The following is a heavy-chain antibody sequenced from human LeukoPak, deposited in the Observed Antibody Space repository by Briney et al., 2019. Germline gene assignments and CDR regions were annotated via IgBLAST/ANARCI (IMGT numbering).Heavy chain of an antibody. CDR3: ARLIGAPVAGFDS. CDR2: IFYSGTT. D-gene: IGHD6-19*01. J-gene: IGHJ4*02. Sequence: SQTLSLTCTVSGASISSSNCYWGWIRQPPGKGLEWIGSIFYSGTTHYTPSLRGRVTISVDTSKSQFSLKLSSVTAADTAFYYCARLIGAPVAGFDSWGQGILVTVSS. V-gene: IGHV4-39*01. CDR1: GASISSSNCY.